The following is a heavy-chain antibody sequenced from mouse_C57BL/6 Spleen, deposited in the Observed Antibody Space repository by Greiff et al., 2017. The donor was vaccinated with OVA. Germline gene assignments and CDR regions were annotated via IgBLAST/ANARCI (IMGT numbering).Heavy chain of an antibody. CDR3: ARYYYGREAMDY. CDR2: ISYDGSN. D-gene: IGHD1-1*01. Sequence: EVHLVESGPGLVKPSQSLSLTCSVTGYSITSGYYWNWIRQFPGNKLEWMGYISYDGSNNYNPSLKNRISITRDTSKNQFFLKLNSVTTEDTATYYCARYYYGREAMDYWGQGTSVTVSS. J-gene: IGHJ4*01. CDR1: GYSITSGYY. V-gene: IGHV3-6*01.